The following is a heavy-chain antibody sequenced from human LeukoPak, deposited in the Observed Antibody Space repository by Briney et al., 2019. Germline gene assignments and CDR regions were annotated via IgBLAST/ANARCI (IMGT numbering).Heavy chain of an antibody. CDR1: GYTFTGYY. Sequence: GASVKVSCKASGYTFTGYYMHWVRQAPGQGLEWMGWINPNFGNTNYSQKFQGRVTMTRDTPISTAYMELSRLRSDDTAVYYCARAHGLGAAGYYFDYWGREPWSPSPQ. CDR2: INPNFGNT. CDR3: ARAHGLGAAGYYFDY. V-gene: IGHV1-2*02. J-gene: IGHJ4*02. D-gene: IGHD6-13*01.